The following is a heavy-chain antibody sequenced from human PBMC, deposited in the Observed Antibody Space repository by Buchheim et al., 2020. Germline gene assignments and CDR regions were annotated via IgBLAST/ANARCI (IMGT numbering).Heavy chain of an antibody. CDR3: ASSPSYDLYMDV. D-gene: IGHD3-3*01. CDR2: ISSSSSYT. V-gene: IGHV3-21*05. Sequence: EVQLVESGGGLAKPGGSLRLSCAASGITFSSSHMNWVRQAPGKGLEWVSYISSSSSYTNYADSVKGRFTISRDNAKNSLYLQMNSLRAEDTAVYYCASSPSYDLYMDVWGQGTT. CDR1: GITFSSSH. J-gene: IGHJ6*02.